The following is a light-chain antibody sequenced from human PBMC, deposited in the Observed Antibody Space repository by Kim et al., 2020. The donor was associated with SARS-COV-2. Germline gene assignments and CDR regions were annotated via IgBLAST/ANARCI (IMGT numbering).Light chain of an antibody. Sequence: VALGQTVSITCQGDSLRSYYATWYQQKPGQARILVIYGKNNRPSGIPDRFSGSSSGNTASLTITGTQAGDEADYYCNSRDSNDNVVFGGGTQLTVL. CDR3: NSRDSNDNVV. J-gene: IGLJ2*01. V-gene: IGLV3-19*01. CDR1: SLRSYY. CDR2: GKN.